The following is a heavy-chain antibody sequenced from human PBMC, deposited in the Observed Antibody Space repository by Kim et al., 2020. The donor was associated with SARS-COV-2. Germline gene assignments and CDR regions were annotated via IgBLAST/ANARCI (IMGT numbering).Heavy chain of an antibody. D-gene: IGHD2-15*01. V-gene: IGHV3-23*01. CDR3: AKWMAQSAPGRAADY. Sequence: SVKGRVTISRDNSRNTLLLQLNSLGTEDTAVYFCAKWMAQSAPGRAADYWGQGNLVTVSS. J-gene: IGHJ4*02.